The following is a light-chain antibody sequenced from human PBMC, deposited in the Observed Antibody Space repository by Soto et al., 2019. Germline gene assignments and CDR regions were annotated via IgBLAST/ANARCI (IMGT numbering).Light chain of an antibody. V-gene: IGKV4-1*01. CDR2: WAS. CDR1: QSIFSTSHNKNF. CDR3: QQYLHDPLT. Sequence: DVVMTQFPDSLAVSLGERATINCKSSQSIFSTSHNKNFLAWYQQKSGQPPKLLINWASTRESGVPDRFSGSGSETDFTLTISSLQAEDVAVYYCQQYLHDPLTFGPGTNVDI. J-gene: IGKJ3*01.